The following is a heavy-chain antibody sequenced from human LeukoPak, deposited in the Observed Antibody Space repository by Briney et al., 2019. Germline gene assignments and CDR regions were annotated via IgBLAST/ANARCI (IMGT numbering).Heavy chain of an antibody. J-gene: IGHJ5*02. CDR3: ARLCRGATYSSSWYDWFDP. D-gene: IGHD6-13*01. Sequence: ASVKVSCKASGYTFTGYYMHWVRQAPGQGLEWMGGIIPIFGTANYAQKFQGRVTITADESTSTAYVELSSLRAEDTAVYYCARLCRGATYSSSWYDWFDPWGRGTLVTVSS. V-gene: IGHV1-69*13. CDR1: GYTFTGYY. CDR2: IIPIFGTA.